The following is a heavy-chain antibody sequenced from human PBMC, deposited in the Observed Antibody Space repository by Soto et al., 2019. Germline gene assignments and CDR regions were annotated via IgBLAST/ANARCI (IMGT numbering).Heavy chain of an antibody. Sequence: QVQLVESGGGVVQPGRSLRLSCAASGFTFSSYGMHWVRQAPGKGLEWVAVISYDGSNKYYADSVKGRFTISRDNSKNTLYLQMNSLRAEDTAVYYCAKVQSRRDHTSNGEYWGQGTLDSVSS. CDR1: GFTFSSYG. D-gene: IGHD2-21*02. V-gene: IGHV3-30*18. CDR2: ISYDGSNK. CDR3: AKVQSRRDHTSNGEY. J-gene: IGHJ4*02.